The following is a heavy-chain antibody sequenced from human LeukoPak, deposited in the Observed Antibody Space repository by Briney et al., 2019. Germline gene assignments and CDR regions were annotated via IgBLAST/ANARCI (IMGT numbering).Heavy chain of an antibody. Sequence: KPGGSLRLSCLGSGFTFSSHDMDWVRQAPGKGLEWVSSVSSSSYYIYYADSVKGRFTISRDNAKNSLYLQMNSLRAEDTAVYYCASDYQLLSHDYWGQGTLVTVSS. CDR3: ASDYQLLSHDY. D-gene: IGHD2-2*01. V-gene: IGHV3-21*01. CDR2: VSSSSYYI. CDR1: GFTFSSHD. J-gene: IGHJ4*02.